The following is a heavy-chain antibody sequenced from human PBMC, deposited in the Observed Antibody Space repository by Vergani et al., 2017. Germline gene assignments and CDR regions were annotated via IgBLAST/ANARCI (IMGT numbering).Heavy chain of an antibody. J-gene: IGHJ6*02. Sequence: QVQLVQSGAEVKKPGASVKVSCKASGYTFTGYYMHRVRQAPGQGLEGMGWINPNSGGTNYAQKFQGRVTMTRDTSISTAYMELSRLRSGDTAVYYCARDGSYGSGKYYDYYGMDVWGQGTTVTVSS. D-gene: IGHD3-10*01. V-gene: IGHV1-2*02. CDR3: ARDGSYGSGKYYDYYGMDV. CDR1: GYTFTGYY. CDR2: INPNSGGT.